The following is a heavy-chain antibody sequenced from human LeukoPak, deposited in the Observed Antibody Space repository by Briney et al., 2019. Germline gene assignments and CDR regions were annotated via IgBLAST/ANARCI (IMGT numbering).Heavy chain of an antibody. CDR1: GFTFSSYA. CDR2: ISSNGGST. CDR3: ARVGYTSYYYYGMDV. Sequence: PGGSLRLSRAASGFTFSSYAMHWVRQAPGKGLEYVSAISSNGGSTYYANSVKGRFTISRDNSKNTLYLQMGSLRAEDMAVYYCARVGYTSYYYYGMDVWGQGTTVTVSS. D-gene: IGHD6-13*01. J-gene: IGHJ6*02. V-gene: IGHV3-64*01.